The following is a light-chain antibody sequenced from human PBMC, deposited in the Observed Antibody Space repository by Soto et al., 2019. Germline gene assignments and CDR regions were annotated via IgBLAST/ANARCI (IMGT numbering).Light chain of an antibody. J-gene: IGKJ2*01. CDR3: QQRSNWPLMYT. Sequence: EIVLTQSPATLSLSPVERATLSCRASQIVSSYLAWYQQKPGQAPRLLIYDASNRATGIPARFSGSGSGTDFTLTISSLEPEDFAVYYCQQRSNWPLMYTFGQGTKVDIK. V-gene: IGKV3-11*01. CDR1: QIVSSY. CDR2: DAS.